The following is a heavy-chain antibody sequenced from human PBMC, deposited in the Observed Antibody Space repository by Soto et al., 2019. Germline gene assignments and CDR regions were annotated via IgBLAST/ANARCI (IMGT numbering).Heavy chain of an antibody. CDR1: GFTFSSYA. CDR2: ISYDGSNK. Sequence: QVQLVESGGGVVQPGTSLRLSCAASGFTFSSYAMHWVRQAPGKGLEWVAIISYDGSNKYYADSVKGRFTIPRDNSKNTLYLEMNSLRAEDTAVYYCARETDGMDGWGQGTTVTVSS. V-gene: IGHV3-30-3*01. CDR3: ARETDGMDG. J-gene: IGHJ6*02.